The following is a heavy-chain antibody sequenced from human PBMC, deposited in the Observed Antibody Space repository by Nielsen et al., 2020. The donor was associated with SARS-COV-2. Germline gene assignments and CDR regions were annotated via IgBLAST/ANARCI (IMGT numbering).Heavy chain of an antibody. CDR3: STGGVAAVGTYYYYYGMDV. CDR1: GVTLSSYE. D-gene: IGHD6-13*01. J-gene: IGHJ6*02. Sequence: GGSLRLSCAASGVTLSSYEMNWVRQAPGKGLEWVGRIKAKTDGETTVYAAPVQGRFTISRDDSEMTLYLQMDSLEIEDTGVYYCSTGGVAAVGTYYYYYGMDVWGQGTTVAVSS. CDR2: IKAKTDGETT. V-gene: IGHV3-15*01.